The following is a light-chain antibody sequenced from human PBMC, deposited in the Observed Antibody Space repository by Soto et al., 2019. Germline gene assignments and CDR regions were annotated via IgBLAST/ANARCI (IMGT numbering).Light chain of an antibody. Sequence: QSALTQPASVSGSPGQSITMSCTGTNSDVGGYNFVSWYQQHPGKAPKLMIYDVSNRPSGVSNRFSGSKSGNTASLNISGLQAEDEADYYCSSYTSSSIPYVFGIGTKVTVL. CDR1: NSDVGGYNF. V-gene: IGLV2-14*01. CDR2: DVS. J-gene: IGLJ1*01. CDR3: SSYTSSSIPYV.